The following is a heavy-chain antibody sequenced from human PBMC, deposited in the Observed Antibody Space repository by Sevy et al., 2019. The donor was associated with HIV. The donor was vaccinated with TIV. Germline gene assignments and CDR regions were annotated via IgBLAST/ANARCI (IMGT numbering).Heavy chain of an antibody. CDR3: ARESYDFWTGPVDYDYGMDV. V-gene: IGHV1-2*02. CDR1: GYTFSDSGYY. CDR2: INPKSGAT. Sequence: ASVKVSCKAYGYTFSDSGYYVHWVRQAPGQGLEWMGWINPKSGATNYAQKFQGRVTMTRDTSVSTANMELSRLTSDDTAVYYCARESYDFWTGPVDYDYGMDVWGQGTTVTVSS. D-gene: IGHD3-3*01. J-gene: IGHJ6*02.